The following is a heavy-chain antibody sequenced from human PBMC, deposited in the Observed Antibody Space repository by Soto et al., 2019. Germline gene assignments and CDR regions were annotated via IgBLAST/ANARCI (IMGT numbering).Heavy chain of an antibody. D-gene: IGHD4-17*01. CDR3: ARGDYGDYLWFDP. CDR2: ISTYNGNT. CDR1: GYTFTSYG. V-gene: IGHV1-18*01. Sequence: QVQLVQSGAGVKKPGASVKVSCKASGYTFTSYGISWLRQAPGQGLEWMGWISTYNGNTNYVQKVQGRVTMSTDTSTSTAYMEVRSLRSDDTAVYYCARGDYGDYLWFDPWGQGTLVTVSS. J-gene: IGHJ5*02.